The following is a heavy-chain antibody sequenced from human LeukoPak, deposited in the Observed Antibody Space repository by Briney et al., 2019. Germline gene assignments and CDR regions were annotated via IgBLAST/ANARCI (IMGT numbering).Heavy chain of an antibody. J-gene: IGHJ4*02. Sequence: GGSLRLSCVVSGFTFNRCWMNWVRQAPGKGLEWVSAISGSGGSTYYADSVKGRFTISRDNSKNTLYLQMNSLRAEDTAVYYCAKDSGHCGGDCYTDYWGQGTLVTVSS. CDR1: GFTFNRCW. CDR3: AKDSGHCGGDCYTDY. D-gene: IGHD2-21*02. V-gene: IGHV3-23*01. CDR2: ISGSGGST.